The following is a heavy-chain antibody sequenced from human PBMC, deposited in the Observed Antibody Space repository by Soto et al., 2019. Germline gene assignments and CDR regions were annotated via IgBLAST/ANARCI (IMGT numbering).Heavy chain of an antibody. J-gene: IGHJ4*02. CDR1: GFTFSGSA. Sequence: PGGSLRLSCAASGFTFSGSAMHWVRQASGKGLEWVGRIRSKANSYATAYAASVKGRFTISRDDSKNTAYLQMNSLKTEDMAVYYCTSQYVDTAMVIVRSYWGQGTLVTVSS. V-gene: IGHV3-73*01. D-gene: IGHD5-18*01. CDR3: TSQYVDTAMVIVRSY. CDR2: IRSKANSYAT.